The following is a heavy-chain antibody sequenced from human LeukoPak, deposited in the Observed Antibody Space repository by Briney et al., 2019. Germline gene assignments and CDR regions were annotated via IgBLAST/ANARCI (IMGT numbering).Heavy chain of an antibody. CDR1: GGTFSSYA. Sequence: ASVKVSCKASGGTFSSYAISWVRQDPGQGLEWMGRIIPIFGTANYAQKFQGRVTITTDESTSTAYMELSSLRSEDTAVYYCATTNMVTSSLDYWGQGTLVTVSS. CDR3: ATTNMVTSSLDY. D-gene: IGHD5-18*01. CDR2: IIPIFGTA. V-gene: IGHV1-69*05. J-gene: IGHJ4*02.